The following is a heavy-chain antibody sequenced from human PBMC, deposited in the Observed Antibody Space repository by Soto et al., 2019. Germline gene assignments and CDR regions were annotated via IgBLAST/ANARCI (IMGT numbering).Heavy chain of an antibody. CDR3: ARGSTGYVN. D-gene: IGHD3-9*01. J-gene: IGHJ4*02. CDR1: GGSISSYY. Sequence: SETLSLTCTVSGGSISSYYWSWLRQPPGKGLEWIGYIYYSGSTNYNPSLKSRVTISVDTSKNQFSLKLSSVTAADTAVYYCARGSTGYVNWGQGTLVTVSS. CDR2: IYYSGST. V-gene: IGHV4-59*01.